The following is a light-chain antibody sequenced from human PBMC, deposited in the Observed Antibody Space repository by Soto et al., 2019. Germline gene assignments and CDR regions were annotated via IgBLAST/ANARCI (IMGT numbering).Light chain of an antibody. CDR3: CSYSDSSTYVV. CDR1: SSDVGSYNL. Sequence: QSALTQTPSASGSPGQSVTISCTGTSSDVGSYNLVSWYQQHPGKAPKLMIYEGSKRPSGVSTRFSGSKSGNTASLTISGGQAEDEADYYCCSYSDSSTYVVFGGGTKLTVL. J-gene: IGLJ2*01. V-gene: IGLV2-23*01. CDR2: EGS.